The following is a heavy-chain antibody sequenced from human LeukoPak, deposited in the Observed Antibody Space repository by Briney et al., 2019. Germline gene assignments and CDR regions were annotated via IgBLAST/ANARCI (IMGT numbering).Heavy chain of an antibody. CDR1: GGSISSSSYY. J-gene: IGHJ5*02. V-gene: IGHV4-61*02. D-gene: IGHD3-10*01. CDR3: ARPKVRGVLGLNWFDP. CDR2: IYTSGST. Sequence: PSETLSLTCTVSGGSISSSSYYWGWIRQPPGKGLEWIGRIYTSGSTNYNPSLKSRVTISIDTSKNQFSLKLSSVTAADTAVYYCARPKVRGVLGLNWFDPWGQGTLVTVSS.